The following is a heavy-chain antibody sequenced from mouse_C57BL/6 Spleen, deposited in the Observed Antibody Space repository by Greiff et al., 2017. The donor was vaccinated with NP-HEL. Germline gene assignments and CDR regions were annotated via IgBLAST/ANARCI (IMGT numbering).Heavy chain of an antibody. J-gene: IGHJ4*01. V-gene: IGHV1-15*01. D-gene: IGHD2-5*01. CDR3: TYSNYSGAYAMDY. CDR1: GYTFTDYE. Sequence: VQLQQSGAELVRPGASVTLSCKASGYTFTDYEMHWVKQTPVHGLEWIGAIDPETGGTAYNQKFKGKAILTADKSSSTAYMELRSLTSEDSAVYYCTYSNYSGAYAMDYWGQGTSVTVSS. CDR2: IDPETGGT.